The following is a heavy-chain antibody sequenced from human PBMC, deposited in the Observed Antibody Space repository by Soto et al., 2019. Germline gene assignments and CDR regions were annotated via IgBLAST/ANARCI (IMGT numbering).Heavy chain of an antibody. CDR2: IKRKIDGDTT. CDR3: STVSLISDTSGHTCAF. CDR1: GLTVTNAW. J-gene: IGHJ4*02. Sequence: EAQLVESGGALVTPGGSLRLSCAASGLTVTNAWMNWVRQAPGKGLEWVGRIKRKIDGDTTDYAEPVNGRFNIARDDSKNTVFLQMNSLKTEDTAVYYCSTVSLISDTSGHTCAFWGQGTLVTVSS. D-gene: IGHD2-15*01. V-gene: IGHV3-15*07.